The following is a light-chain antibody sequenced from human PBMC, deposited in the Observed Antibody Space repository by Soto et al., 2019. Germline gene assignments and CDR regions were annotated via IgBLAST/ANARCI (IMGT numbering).Light chain of an antibody. CDR3: QKYNSAPRTPT. CDR2: AAS. Sequence: DIQMTQSPSSLSASVGDRVTITCRASQGISNYLAWYQQKPGKVPKLLIYAASTLQSGVPSRFSGSGSGTDFTLTISSLQPEDVATYYCQKYNSAPRTPTFGGGTKVEIK. V-gene: IGKV1-27*01. CDR1: QGISNY. J-gene: IGKJ4*01.